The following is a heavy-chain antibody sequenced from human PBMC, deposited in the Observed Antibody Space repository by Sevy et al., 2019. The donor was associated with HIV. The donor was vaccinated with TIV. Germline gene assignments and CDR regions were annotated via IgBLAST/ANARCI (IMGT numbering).Heavy chain of an antibody. Sequence: SETLSLTCTVSGGSISSGDYYWSWIRQPPGKGLEWIGYIYYSGSTYYNPSLKSRVTISVDTSKNQFSLKLSSVTAADTALYYCARDYYDRSGYLFDYWGQGTLVTVSS. CDR3: ARDYYDRSGYLFDY. V-gene: IGHV4-30-4*01. D-gene: IGHD3-22*01. J-gene: IGHJ4*02. CDR2: IYYSGST. CDR1: GGSISSGDYY.